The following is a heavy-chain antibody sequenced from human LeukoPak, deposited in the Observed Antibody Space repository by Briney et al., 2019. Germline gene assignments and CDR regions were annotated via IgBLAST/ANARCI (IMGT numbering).Heavy chain of an antibody. J-gene: IGHJ5*02. CDR2: IDPNSGGT. Sequence: ASVKVSCKASGYTFTGYYMHWVRQAPGQGLEWMGWIDPNSGGTNYAQKFQGRVTMTRDTSISTAYMVLNRLRSDDTAVYYCTRAAKRSPTGYHFDPWGQGTLVTVSS. D-gene: IGHD5-12*01. CDR3: TRAAKRSPTGYHFDP. CDR1: GYTFTGYY. V-gene: IGHV1-2*02.